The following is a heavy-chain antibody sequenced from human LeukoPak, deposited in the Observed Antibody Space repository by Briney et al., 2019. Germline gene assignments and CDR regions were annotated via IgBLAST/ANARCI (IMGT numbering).Heavy chain of an antibody. J-gene: IGHJ5*02. Sequence: GASVKVSCKASGGTFSSYAISWVRQAPGQGLEWMGGIIPIFGTANYAQKCQGRVTITTDESTSTAYMELSSLRSEDTAVYYCARGRDSDIVVVPAAQHHPWDWFDPWGQGTLVTVSS. CDR3: ARGRDSDIVVVPAAQHHPWDWFDP. V-gene: IGHV1-69*05. CDR2: IIPIFGTA. CDR1: GGTFSSYA. D-gene: IGHD2-2*01.